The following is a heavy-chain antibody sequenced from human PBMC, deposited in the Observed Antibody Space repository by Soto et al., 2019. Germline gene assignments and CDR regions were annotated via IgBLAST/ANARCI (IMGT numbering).Heavy chain of an antibody. V-gene: IGHV1-46*01. D-gene: IGHD6-6*01. J-gene: IGHJ6*02. Sequence: ASVKVSCKASGYTFTSYYMHWVRQAPGQGLEWMGIINPSGGSTSYAQEFQGRVTMTSDTSTSTVYMELSSLRSEDTAVYYCARDSSSGGNVYYYYDMDVWGQGTTVTVSS. CDR3: ARDSSSGGNVYYYYDMDV. CDR2: INPSGGST. CDR1: GYTFTSYY.